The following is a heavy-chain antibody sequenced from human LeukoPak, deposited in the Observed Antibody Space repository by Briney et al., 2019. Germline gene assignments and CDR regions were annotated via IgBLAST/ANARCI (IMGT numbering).Heavy chain of an antibody. CDR3: ARDFSAVAVTDC. J-gene: IGHJ4*02. CDR2: INTDGSST. D-gene: IGHD6-19*01. CDR1: GFTFSSYW. V-gene: IGHV3-74*01. Sequence: GGSLRLSCAASGFTFSSYWMHWVRQAPGKGLVWVSRINTDGSSTSYADSVKGRFTITRDNAKNTLYLQMNSLRAEDTAVYYCARDFSAVAVTDCWCRGTLVTVSS.